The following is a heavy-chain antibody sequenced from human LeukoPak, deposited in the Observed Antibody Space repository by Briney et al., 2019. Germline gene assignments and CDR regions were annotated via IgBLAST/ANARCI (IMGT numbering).Heavy chain of an antibody. CDR2: IIPIFGTA. CDR3: ARDGDCSGGSCYDY. V-gene: IGHV1-69*01. J-gene: IGHJ4*02. CDR1: GGTFSSYA. Sequence: SVKVSCKASGGTFSSYAISWVRQAPGQGLKWMGGIIPIFGTANYAQKFQGRVTITADESTSTAYMELSSLRSEDTAVYYCARDGDCSGGSCYDYWGQGTLVTVSS. D-gene: IGHD2-15*01.